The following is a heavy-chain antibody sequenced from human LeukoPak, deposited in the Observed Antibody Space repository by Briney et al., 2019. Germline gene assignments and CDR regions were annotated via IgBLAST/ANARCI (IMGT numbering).Heavy chain of an antibody. CDR2: IYYSGST. V-gene: IGHV4-59*01. J-gene: IGHJ4*02. D-gene: IGHD3-10*01. CDR3: ARATESYYYGSGRYLPYFDY. Sequence: SETLSLTCTVSGGSISSYYWSWIRQPPGKGLEWIGYIYYSGSTNYNPSLKSRVTISVDTSKNQFSPKLSSVTAADTAVYYCARATESYYYGSGRYLPYFDYWGQGTLVTVSS. CDR1: GGSISSYY.